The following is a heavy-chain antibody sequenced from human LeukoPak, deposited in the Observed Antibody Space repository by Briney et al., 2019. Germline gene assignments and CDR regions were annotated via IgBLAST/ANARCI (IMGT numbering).Heavy chain of an antibody. Sequence: GGSLRLSCAASGXTASSNYVSWVRQAPGKGPEWVSVIYSDDRTYYADSVKGRFTISRHTSKKTLYLQMNSLRAEDTAVYYCAREVMAKRRAFDIWGQGTVVTVSS. CDR1: GXTASSNY. D-gene: IGHD2-8*01. J-gene: IGHJ3*02. CDR3: AREVMAKRRAFDI. V-gene: IGHV3-53*04. CDR2: IYSDDRT.